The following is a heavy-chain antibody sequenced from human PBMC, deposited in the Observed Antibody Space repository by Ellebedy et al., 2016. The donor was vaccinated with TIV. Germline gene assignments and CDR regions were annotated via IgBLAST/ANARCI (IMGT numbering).Heavy chain of an antibody. CDR3: GRSGYGSGWSFDY. Sequence: AASVKVSCKASGYTFIGYYMHWVRQAPGQGLELIGWINPKNGDTSYAQKFQGRVTMTRDPSISTAYMELSRLGSDDTAVYYCGRSGYGSGWSFDYWGQGTLVTVSS. CDR1: GYTFIGYY. J-gene: IGHJ4*02. V-gene: IGHV1-2*02. D-gene: IGHD6-19*01. CDR2: INPKNGDT.